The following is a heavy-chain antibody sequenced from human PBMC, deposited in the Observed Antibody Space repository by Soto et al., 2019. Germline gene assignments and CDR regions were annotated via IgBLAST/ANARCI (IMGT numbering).Heavy chain of an antibody. V-gene: IGHV1-18*04. CDR2: ISAYNGNT. Sequence: GASVKVSCKGSGYTFTSYRISWVLQAPGQGLEWMGWISAYNGNTNYAQKLQGRVTMTTDTSTSTAYMELRSLRSDDTAVYYCARDIATAASYGMDVWGQGTTGTVSS. J-gene: IGHJ6*02. CDR3: ARDIATAASYGMDV. CDR1: GYTFTSYR. D-gene: IGHD4-17*01.